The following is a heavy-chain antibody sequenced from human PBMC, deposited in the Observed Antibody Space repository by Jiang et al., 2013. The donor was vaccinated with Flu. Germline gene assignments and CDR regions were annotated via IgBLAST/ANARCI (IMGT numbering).Heavy chain of an antibody. D-gene: IGHD1-26*01. CDR2: ISGSGAST. CDR1: GFTFTSYA. Sequence: RLSCAASGFTFTSYAMSWVRQAPGKGLEWVSVISGSGASTNYADSVRGRFTISRDNSKNTLYLQMNSLRAEDTAVYYCAKLAGDGTYRRPYWYFDLWGRGTLVTVSS. CDR3: AKLAGDGTYRRPYWYFDL. J-gene: IGHJ2*01. V-gene: IGHV3-23*01.